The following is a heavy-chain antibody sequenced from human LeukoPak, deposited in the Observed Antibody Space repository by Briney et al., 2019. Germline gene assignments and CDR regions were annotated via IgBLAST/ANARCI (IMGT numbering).Heavy chain of an antibody. V-gene: IGHV3-30*04. CDR1: GFTFSSYA. CDR2: ISYDGNNK. Sequence: GRSLRLSCAASGFTFSSYAMHWVRQAPGKGLEWVAVISYDGNNKYYADSVKGRFTISRDNSKNTLYVQMYSLRAEDTAVYYCTRVASYDILTGYYTLHYDYWGQGTLVTVSS. CDR3: TRVASYDILTGYYTLHYDY. D-gene: IGHD3-9*01. J-gene: IGHJ4*02.